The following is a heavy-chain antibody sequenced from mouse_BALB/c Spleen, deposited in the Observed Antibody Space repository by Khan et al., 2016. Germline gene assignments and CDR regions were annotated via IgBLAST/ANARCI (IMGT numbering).Heavy chain of an antibody. CDR2: INPDSSMT. Sequence: EVKLLESGGGLVQPGGSLKFSCAASGFDLSRYWLSWVRQAPGQGLEWIGEINPDSSMTNYTPSLKDKFIISRDNAKNTLYLHMSKVRSEDTALTYCASRVNYSWLDYGGQGTAVTVSA. CDR1: GFDLSRYW. CDR3: ASRVNYSWLDY. J-gene: IGHJ3*01. V-gene: IGHV4-1*02. D-gene: IGHD2-1*01.